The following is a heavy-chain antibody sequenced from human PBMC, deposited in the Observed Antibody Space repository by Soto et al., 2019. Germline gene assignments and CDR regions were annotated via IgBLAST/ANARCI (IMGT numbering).Heavy chain of an antibody. CDR2: INANAVDT. D-gene: IGHD2-8*01. V-gene: IGHV3-23*01. Sequence: PGGSLRLSCAASGFTFKYHGMSWVRQAPGRGLEWVSTINANAVDTHYADSVKGRSTISRDNFRNTLDLHMGSLRVEDTATYYCVSWVSAHFDYWGQGTLVTVSS. CDR3: VSWVSAHFDY. J-gene: IGHJ4*02. CDR1: GFTFKYHG.